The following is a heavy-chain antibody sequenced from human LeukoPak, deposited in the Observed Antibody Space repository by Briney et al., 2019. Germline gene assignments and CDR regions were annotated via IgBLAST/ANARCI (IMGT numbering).Heavy chain of an antibody. J-gene: IGHJ3*02. Sequence: GGSLRLSCAASGFTFSRYGMSWVRQAPGKGLEWVSVISGSGGSTYYADSVKGRFTISRDNSKNTLYLQMNSLRAEDTAVYYCAKDYLDIVVVPAALDAFDIWGQGTMVTVSS. CDR3: AKDYLDIVVVPAALDAFDI. V-gene: IGHV3-23*01. D-gene: IGHD2-2*03. CDR2: ISGSGGST. CDR1: GFTFSRYG.